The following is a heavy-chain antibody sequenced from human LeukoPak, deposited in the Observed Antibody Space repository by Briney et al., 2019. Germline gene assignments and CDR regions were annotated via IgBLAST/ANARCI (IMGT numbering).Heavy chain of an antibody. CDR1: GFTVSSNY. Sequence: GGSLRLSCAASGFTVSSNYMSRVRQAPGEGLEWVSVIYSGGSTYYADSVKGRFTISRDNSKNTLYLQMNSLRAEDTAVYYCASVLYSSGWYYFDYWGQGTLVTVSS. V-gene: IGHV3-53*01. CDR2: IYSGGST. D-gene: IGHD6-19*01. J-gene: IGHJ4*02. CDR3: ASVLYSSGWYYFDY.